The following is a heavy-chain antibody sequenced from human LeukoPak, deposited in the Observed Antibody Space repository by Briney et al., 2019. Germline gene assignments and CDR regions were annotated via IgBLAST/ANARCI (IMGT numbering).Heavy chain of an antibody. Sequence: PGGSLRLSCVASGFTVSSFYMTWVRQAPGRGLEWVSVIYSDGSTYYADSVKGRFTISRDNSKNTLYLQMNSLRAEDTAMYYCARLETQTLRDWGQGTLVTVSS. J-gene: IGHJ1*01. CDR1: GFTVSSFY. D-gene: IGHD5/OR15-5a*01. CDR3: ARLETQTLRD. CDR2: IYSDGST. V-gene: IGHV3-53*01.